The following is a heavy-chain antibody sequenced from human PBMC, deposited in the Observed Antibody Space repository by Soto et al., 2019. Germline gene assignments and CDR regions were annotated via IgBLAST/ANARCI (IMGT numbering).Heavy chain of an antibody. J-gene: IGHJ6*02. CDR1: GYTFTGYY. D-gene: IGHD3-10*01. CDR3: ARDLMVRGVYYGMDV. CDR2: INPNSGGT. V-gene: IGHV1-2*02. Sequence: GASVKVSCKASGYTFTGYYMHWVRQAPGQGLEWMGWINPNSGGTNYAQKFQGRVTMTRDTSISTAYMELSRLRSDDTAVYYCARDLMVRGVYYGMDVWGQGTTVTV.